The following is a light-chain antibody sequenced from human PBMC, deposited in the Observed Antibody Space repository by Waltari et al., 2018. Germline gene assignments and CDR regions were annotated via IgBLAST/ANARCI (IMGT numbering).Light chain of an antibody. CDR1: QSVLYSSNNRNY. CDR3: QQYYSTPQDT. V-gene: IGKV4-1*01. Sequence: DIVMTQSPDSLAVSLGERATIHCKSSQSVLYSSNNRNYLAWYQQKPGQPPRLLIYWASTRESGVPDRFSGSGSGTDFTLTISSLQAEDVAVYYCQQYYSTPQDTFGQGTKVEIK. CDR2: WAS. J-gene: IGKJ1*01.